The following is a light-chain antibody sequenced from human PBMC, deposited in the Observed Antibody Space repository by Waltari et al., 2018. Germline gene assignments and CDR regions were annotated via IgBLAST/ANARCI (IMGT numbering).Light chain of an antibody. CDR3: QQRSIWPLT. J-gene: IGKJ4*01. Sequence: EIVLTQSPATLSLSPGDRAPLSCRASQSVSSYVVWYQQKPGQAPRLLIYEASNRAAGIPARFSGSGSGTDFTLTISGLEPEDFAVYYCQQRSIWPLTFGGGTKVEIK. CDR1: QSVSSY. V-gene: IGKV3-11*01. CDR2: EAS.